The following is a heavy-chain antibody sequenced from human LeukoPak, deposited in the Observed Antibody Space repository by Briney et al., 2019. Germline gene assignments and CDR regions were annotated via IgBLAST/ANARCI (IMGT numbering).Heavy chain of an antibody. Sequence: GGSLRLSCAASGFTVSSNYMSWVRQAPGKGLEWVSAISGSGGSTYYADSVKGRFTISRDNSKNTLYLQMNSLRAEDTAVYYCAKSGDSSGYLMWFDPWGQGTLVTVSS. V-gene: IGHV3-23*01. CDR3: AKSGDSSGYLMWFDP. D-gene: IGHD3-22*01. CDR2: ISGSGGST. CDR1: GFTVSSNY. J-gene: IGHJ5*02.